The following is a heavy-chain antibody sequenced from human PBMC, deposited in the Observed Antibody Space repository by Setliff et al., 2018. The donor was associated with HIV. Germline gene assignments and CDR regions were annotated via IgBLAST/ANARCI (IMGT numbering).Heavy chain of an antibody. J-gene: IGHJ4*02. CDR1: GGSISNSVYF. D-gene: IGHD6-6*01. Sequence: SETLSLTCTVSGGSISNSVYFWTWIRQHPGKGLEWIGYTYYSGSTYQNPSLKSRVTISVDTSKNQFSLKLNSVTAADTAVYYCAGSSSSSPFFFDYWGQGSLVTVSS. V-gene: IGHV4-31*03. CDR2: TYYSGST. CDR3: AGSSSSSPFFFDY.